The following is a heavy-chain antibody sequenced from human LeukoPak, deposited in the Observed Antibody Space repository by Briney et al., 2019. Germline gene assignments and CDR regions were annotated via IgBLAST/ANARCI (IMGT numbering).Heavy chain of an antibody. J-gene: IGHJ6*03. Sequence: ASVKVSCKASGYTFTSYVIHWVRQAPGQRLEWMGWINAGNGNTKYSQEFQDRVTITWDTSASTVYMELSSLRSGDMAVYYCARARYETRIWPKSRYDYYHYMDVWGKGTTVTVSS. CDR1: GYTFTSYV. V-gene: IGHV1-3*03. CDR2: INAGNGNT. D-gene: IGHD2-15*01. CDR3: ARARYETRIWPKSRYDYYHYMDV.